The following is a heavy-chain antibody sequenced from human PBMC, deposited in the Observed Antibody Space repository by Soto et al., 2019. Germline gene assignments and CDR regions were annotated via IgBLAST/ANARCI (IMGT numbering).Heavy chain of an antibody. CDR2: INSDGSST. J-gene: IGHJ3*02. Sequence: EVQLVESGGGLVQPGGSLRLSCAASGFTFSSYWMHWVRQAPGKGLVWVSRINSDGSSTSYADSVKGRFTISRDNAKNTLYLQMNRLRAEETAVYYCARGESHYYDSSGYYWAGAFDIWGQGTMVTVSS. D-gene: IGHD3-22*01. V-gene: IGHV3-74*01. CDR1: GFTFSSYW. CDR3: ARGESHYYDSSGYYWAGAFDI.